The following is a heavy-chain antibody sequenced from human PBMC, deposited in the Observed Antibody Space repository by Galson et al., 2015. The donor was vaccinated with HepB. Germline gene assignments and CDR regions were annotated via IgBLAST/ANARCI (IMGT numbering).Heavy chain of an antibody. CDR3: TRERGWAGARWFDP. CDR1: GFTFGDYA. V-gene: IGHV3-49*04. D-gene: IGHD6-19*01. J-gene: IGHJ5*02. Sequence: SLRLSCAASGFTFGDYAMSWVRQAPGKGLEWVGFIRSKAYGGTTEYAASVKGRFTISRDDSKSIAYLQMNSLKTEDTAVYYCTRERGWAGARWFDPWGQGTLVTVSS. CDR2: IRSKAYGGTT.